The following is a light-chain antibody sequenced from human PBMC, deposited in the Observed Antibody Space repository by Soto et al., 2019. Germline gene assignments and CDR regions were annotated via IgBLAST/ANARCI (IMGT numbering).Light chain of an antibody. Sequence: QSALTQPASVSGSPGQSITISCTGTSSDVGGYNYVSWYQQHPGKAPKLMIYDVSNRPSGVSNRFSGSKSGNTASLTISGLQAEDEADYYCSSYTGSSTHVVFCGGTTLTVL. CDR2: DVS. J-gene: IGLJ2*01. CDR3: SSYTGSSTHVV. CDR1: SSDVGGYNY. V-gene: IGLV2-14*01.